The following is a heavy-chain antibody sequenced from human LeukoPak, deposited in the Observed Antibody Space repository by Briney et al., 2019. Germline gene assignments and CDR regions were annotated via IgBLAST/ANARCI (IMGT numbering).Heavy chain of an antibody. CDR2: IYTSGST. CDR3: ARVAAAAPPPYYYYYYMDV. D-gene: IGHD6-13*01. Sequence: SETLSLTCTVSGGSISSYYWSWIRQTAGKGLEWIGRIYTSGSTNYNPSLKSRVTMSVDTSKNQFSLKLSSVTAADTAVYYCARVAAAAPPPYYYYYYMDVWGKGTTVTVSS. V-gene: IGHV4-4*07. J-gene: IGHJ6*03. CDR1: GGSISSYY.